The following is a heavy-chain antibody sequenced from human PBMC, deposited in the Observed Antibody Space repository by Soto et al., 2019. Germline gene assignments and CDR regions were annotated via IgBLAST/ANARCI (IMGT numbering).Heavy chain of an antibody. D-gene: IGHD6-13*01. J-gene: IGHJ5*02. CDR3: SKGPRASSWNNWFDP. V-gene: IGHV3-23*01. CDR1: GFTFCSYA. CDR2: ISGSGGST. Sequence: PGGSLRLSCAASGFTFCSYAMSWVRQAPGKGLEWVSVISGSGGSTFYADSVTGRFTISRDNSKNTLFLQMNDLRAEDTAVYYCSKGPRASSWNNWFDPWGQGTLVTVSS.